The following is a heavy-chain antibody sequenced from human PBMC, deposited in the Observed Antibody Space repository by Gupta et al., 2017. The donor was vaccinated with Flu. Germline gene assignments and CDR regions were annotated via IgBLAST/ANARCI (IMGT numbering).Heavy chain of an antibody. CDR3: ARDYDGTGTYDYYYVGMDV. V-gene: IGHV1-69*06. Sequence: QVQLVQSGAEVKKPGSSVNISCKASGGTFSSNAISRVRKAPGQGLEGMGGIIPKFYTPNYAQKFQGRVTITADKSTSTVYMEVSSLRSEDTAVYYCARDYDGTGTYDYYYVGMDVWGQGTTVTVSS. CDR1: GGTFSSNA. D-gene: IGHD3-22*01. CDR2: IIPKFYTP. J-gene: IGHJ6*02.